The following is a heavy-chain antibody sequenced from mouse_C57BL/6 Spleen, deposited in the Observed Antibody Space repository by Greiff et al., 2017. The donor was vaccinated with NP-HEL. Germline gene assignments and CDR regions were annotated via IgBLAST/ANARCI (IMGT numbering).Heavy chain of an antibody. Sequence: QVQLQQSGPELVKPGASVKISCKASGYSFTSYYIHWVKQRPGQGLEWIGWIYPGSGNTKYNEKFKGKATLTADTSSSTAYMQLSSLTSEDSAVYYCARSPLLRYAMDYWGQGTSVTVSS. V-gene: IGHV1-66*01. CDR1: GYSFTSYY. J-gene: IGHJ4*01. CDR2: IYPGSGNT. CDR3: ARSPLLRYAMDY. D-gene: IGHD1-1*01.